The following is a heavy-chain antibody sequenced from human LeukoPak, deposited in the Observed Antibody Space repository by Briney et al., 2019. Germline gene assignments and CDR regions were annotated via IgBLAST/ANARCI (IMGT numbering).Heavy chain of an antibody. CDR3: AKGGYCSSTSCYRGGYYYYMDV. CDR1: GFTFSSYW. D-gene: IGHD2-2*02. V-gene: IGHV3-23*03. CDR2: IYSGGST. Sequence: QAGGSLRLSCAASGFTFSSYWMNWVRQAPGKGLEWVSVIYSGGSTYYADSVKGRFTISRDNSKNTLYLQMNSLRAEDTAVYYCAKGGYCSSTSCYRGGYYYYMDVWGKGTTVTVSS. J-gene: IGHJ6*03.